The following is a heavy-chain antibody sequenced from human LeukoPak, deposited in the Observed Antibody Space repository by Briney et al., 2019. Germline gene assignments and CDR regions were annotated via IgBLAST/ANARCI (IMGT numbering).Heavy chain of an antibody. CDR1: GFNVSRNY. D-gene: IGHD3-10*01. CDR3: AKGAGGTITMAT. V-gene: IGHV3-53*01. Sequence: PGGSLRLSCAASGFNVSRNYMSWVRQAPGKGLEWVSVLYTGGNTYYADSVKGRFTISRDNSKNTLYLEMNSLRAEDTAVYYCAKGAGGTITMATWGQGTLVTVSS. J-gene: IGHJ5*02. CDR2: LYTGGNT.